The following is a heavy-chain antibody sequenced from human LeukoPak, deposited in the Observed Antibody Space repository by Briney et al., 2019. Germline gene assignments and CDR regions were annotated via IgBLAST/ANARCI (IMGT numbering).Heavy chain of an antibody. D-gene: IGHD6-6*01. Sequence: GGSLRHSCAASGFTFSSYSMNWVRQAPGKGLEWVSSISSSSSYIYYADSVKGRFTISRDNAKNSLYLQMNSLRAEDTAVYYCARFEYSSSSSDYWGQGTLVTVSS. CDR2: ISSSSSYI. V-gene: IGHV3-21*01. CDR1: GFTFSSYS. J-gene: IGHJ4*02. CDR3: ARFEYSSSSSDY.